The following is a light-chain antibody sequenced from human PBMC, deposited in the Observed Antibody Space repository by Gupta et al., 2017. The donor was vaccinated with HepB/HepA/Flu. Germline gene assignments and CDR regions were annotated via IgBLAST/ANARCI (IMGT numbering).Light chain of an antibody. CDR3: AAWDDSLSGHWV. CDR2: TNN. V-gene: IGLV1-44*01. CDR1: SSNIGTNT. Sequence: QSVLTQPPSASGTPGQRVTISCSGRSSNIGTNTVNWYQQLPGTAPKLLIYTNNQRPSGVPDRFSGSKSGTSASLAISGLQSEDEAVYYCAAWDDSLSGHWVFGGGTKVTVL. J-gene: IGLJ3*02.